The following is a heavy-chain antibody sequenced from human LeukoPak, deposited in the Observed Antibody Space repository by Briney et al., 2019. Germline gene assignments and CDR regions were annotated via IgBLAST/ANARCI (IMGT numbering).Heavy chain of an antibody. J-gene: IGHJ2*01. Sequence: WGTLSLTCTVSGGTLSSYLWHWIRQPAGRRLEYVGRIYYSGSTIYNPSLKSRVAIPVDPSKNQFSLKLSSVTAADTAVYYCARKADLAGEGYWYFDLWGRGTLVTVSS. V-gene: IGHV4-4*07. CDR3: ARKADLAGEGYWYFDL. D-gene: IGHD7-27*01. CDR1: GGTLSSYL. CDR2: IYYSGST.